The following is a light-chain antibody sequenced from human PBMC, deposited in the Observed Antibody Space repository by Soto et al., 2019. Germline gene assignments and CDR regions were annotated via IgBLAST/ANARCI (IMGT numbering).Light chain of an antibody. CDR2: DAF. J-gene: IGKJ4*01. CDR3: QQRSDWPST. V-gene: IGKV3-11*01. Sequence: EIVLTQSPVTLSLSPGERATLSCRASQSVGRYLAWYQQKPGQAPRLLIYDAFNRATGIPARFSGSGSGTEFTLTISSLEPEDFAVYYCQQRSDWPSTFGGGTKVEIK. CDR1: QSVGRY.